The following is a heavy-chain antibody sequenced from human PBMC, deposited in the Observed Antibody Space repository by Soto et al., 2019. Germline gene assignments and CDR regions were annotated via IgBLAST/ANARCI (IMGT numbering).Heavy chain of an antibody. J-gene: IGHJ6*02. CDR3: AGLVVAATLNHYYYGMDV. CDR2: MNPNSGNT. D-gene: IGHD2-15*01. CDR1: GYTFTSYD. V-gene: IGHV1-8*01. Sequence: ASVKVSCKASGYTFTSYDINWVRQATGQGLEWMGWMNPNSGNTGYAQKFQGRVTMTRNTSISTAYMELSSLRSEDTVVYYCAGLVVAATLNHYYYGMDVWGQGTTVTVSS.